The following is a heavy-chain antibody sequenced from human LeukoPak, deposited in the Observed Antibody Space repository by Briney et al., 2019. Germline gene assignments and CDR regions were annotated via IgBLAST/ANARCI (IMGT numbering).Heavy chain of an antibody. J-gene: IGHJ6*02. V-gene: IGHV3-9*01. CDR1: GFTFDDYA. CDR2: ISWNSGSI. D-gene: IGHD3-22*01. CDR3: AKDRGPSGFLGMNV. Sequence: PGRSLRLSCAASGFTFDDYAMHWVRQAPGKGLEWVSGISWNSGSIGYADSVKGRFTISRDNAKNSLYLQMNSLRAEDTALYYCAKDRGPSGFLGMNVWGQGTTVTVSS.